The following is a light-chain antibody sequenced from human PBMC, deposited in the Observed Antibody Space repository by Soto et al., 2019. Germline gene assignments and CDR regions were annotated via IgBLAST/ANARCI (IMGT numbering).Light chain of an antibody. J-gene: IGKJ2*01. CDR3: QQYNIWPYT. Sequence: IVLTQSPATLSVSPGERATLSCRASQSVSGLLAWYQQKPRQAPRLLIYDTSTRATGIPARFSGSGSGTDFTLTISSLQSEDFAIYYCQQYNIWPYTFGQGTKVDIK. CDR1: QSVSGL. CDR2: DTS. V-gene: IGKV3-15*01.